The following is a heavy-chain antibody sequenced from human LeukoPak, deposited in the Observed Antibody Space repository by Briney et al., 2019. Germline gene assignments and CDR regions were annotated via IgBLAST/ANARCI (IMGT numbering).Heavy chain of an antibody. J-gene: IGHJ4*02. Sequence: GGSLRLSCAASGFTFSSYWMSWVRQAPGKGLEWVANIKQDGREKYYVDSVKGRFTISRDNAKNSLYLQMNSLRAEDTAVYYCARFGEIEMATITAIDYWGQGTLVTVSS. CDR2: IKQDGREK. CDR1: GFTFSSYW. D-gene: IGHD5-24*01. CDR3: ARFGEIEMATITAIDY. V-gene: IGHV3-7*03.